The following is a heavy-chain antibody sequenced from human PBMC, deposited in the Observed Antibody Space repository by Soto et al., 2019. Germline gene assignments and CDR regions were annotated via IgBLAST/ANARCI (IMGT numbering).Heavy chain of an antibody. D-gene: IGHD2-2*01. CDR2: IKRDESKK. CDR3: ARDVSPGSSTLYLDAFDI. J-gene: IGHJ3*02. CDR1: GFTFSDYW. V-gene: IGHV3-7*05. Sequence: EVQLVESGGGLVQPGESLRLSCAASGFTFSDYWMTWVRQAPGKGLEWVANIKRDESKKSYLDSVRGRITISRDNARNSLYLQMDSLRAEDTAVYYCARDVSPGSSTLYLDAFDIWGQGTMVSVSS.